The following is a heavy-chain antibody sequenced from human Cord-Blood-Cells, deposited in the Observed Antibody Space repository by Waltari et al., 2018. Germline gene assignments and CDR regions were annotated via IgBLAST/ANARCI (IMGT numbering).Heavy chain of an antibody. CDR1: GGSFSGYY. D-gene: IGHD3-22*01. CDR2: INHSGST. Sequence: QVQLQQWGAGLLKPSETLSLTCAVYGGSFSGYYWSWIRQPPGKGLEWIGEINHSGSTNDDPSLRGRVTISVDTAKNQFALKLSSVTAADTAVYYCARVRVVGSGYYYYYYGMDVWGQGTTVTVSS. J-gene: IGHJ6*02. V-gene: IGHV4-34*01. CDR3: ARVRVVGSGYYYYYYGMDV.